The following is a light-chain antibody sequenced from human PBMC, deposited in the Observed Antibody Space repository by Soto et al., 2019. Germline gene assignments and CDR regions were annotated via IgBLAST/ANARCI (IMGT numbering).Light chain of an antibody. V-gene: IGKV2D-29*02. J-gene: IGKJ5*01. Sequence: DVVMTQTPLSISVAPGQPASLSCQSSQSLLHITGETFLFWYLQKPGQSPQLPIYEVSTRVSGVPDRFSGSGSGTDFTLEISRVETDDVGIYYCMKSTQLPPTVGQGTRLEIK. CDR1: QSLLHITGETF. CDR2: EVS. CDR3: MKSTQLPPT.